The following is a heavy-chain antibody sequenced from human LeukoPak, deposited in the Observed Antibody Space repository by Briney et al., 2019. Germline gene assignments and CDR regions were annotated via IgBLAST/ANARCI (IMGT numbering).Heavy chain of an antibody. CDR1: GFTFSSYA. CDR2: ISYDGSNK. V-gene: IGHV3-30*04. CDR3: ARDSVVIHAFDI. D-gene: IGHD2-21*01. J-gene: IGHJ3*02. Sequence: GRSLRLSCAASGFTFSSYAMHWVRQAPGKGLEWVAVISYDGSNKYYADSVKGRFTISRDNAKNSLYLQMNSLRAEDTAVYYCARDSVVIHAFDIWGQGIMVTVSS.